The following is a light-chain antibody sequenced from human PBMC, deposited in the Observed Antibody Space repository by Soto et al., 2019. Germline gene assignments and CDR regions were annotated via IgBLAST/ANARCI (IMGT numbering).Light chain of an antibody. J-gene: IGKJ1*01. CDR1: PSSSSY. V-gene: IGKV1-39*01. CDR3: QQSYSSPPT. CDR2: AAS. Sequence: DIKTTKCPSSLSASVGDRATITCRPSPSSSSYLNWYQQKPGKAPKLLIYAASSLESGVPSRFSGSRSGPDFTLTISSLQPEDFATYYCQQSYSSPPTFGQGTKVDIK.